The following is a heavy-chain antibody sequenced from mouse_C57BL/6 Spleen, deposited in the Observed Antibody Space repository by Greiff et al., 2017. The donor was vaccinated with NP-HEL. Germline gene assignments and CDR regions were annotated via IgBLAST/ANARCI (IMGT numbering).Heavy chain of an antibody. CDR3: ARVHGISPYYFDY. CDR1: GYAFSSYW. J-gene: IGHJ2*01. D-gene: IGHD1-1*01. V-gene: IGHV1-80*01. CDR2: IYPGDGDT. Sequence: VQLQQSGAELVKPGASVKISCKASGYAFSSYWMNWVKQRPGKGLEWIGQIYPGDGDTNYNGKFKGKATLTADKSSSTAYMQLSSLTSEDSAVYFCARVHGISPYYFDYWGQGTTLTVSS.